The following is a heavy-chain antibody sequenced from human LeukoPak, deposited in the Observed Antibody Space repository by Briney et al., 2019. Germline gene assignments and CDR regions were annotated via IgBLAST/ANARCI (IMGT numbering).Heavy chain of an antibody. D-gene: IGHD1-1*01. CDR1: GYSISSGYY. CDR2: IYHSGST. Sequence: PSHTLSLTCTVSGYSISSGYYWGWIRQPPGKGLEWIGSIYHSGSTYYNPSLKSRVTISVDTSKNQFSLKLSSVTAADTAVYYCARGTVFSGAFDIWGQGTMVTVSS. V-gene: IGHV4-38-2*02. J-gene: IGHJ3*02. CDR3: ARGTVFSGAFDI.